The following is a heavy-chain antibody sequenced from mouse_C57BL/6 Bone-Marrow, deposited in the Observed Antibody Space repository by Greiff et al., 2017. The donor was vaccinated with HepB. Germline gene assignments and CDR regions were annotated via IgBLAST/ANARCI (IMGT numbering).Heavy chain of an antibody. CDR3: ARSYYYGSSSGDY. CDR2: IYPGSGNT. D-gene: IGHD1-1*01. Sequence: QVQLKESGAELVRPGASVKLSCKASGYTFTDYYINWVKQRPGQGLEWIARIYPGSGNTYYNEKFKGKATLTAEKSSSTAYMQLSSLTSEDSAVYFCARSYYYGSSSGDYWGQGTTLTVSS. V-gene: IGHV1-76*01. J-gene: IGHJ2*01. CDR1: GYTFTDYY.